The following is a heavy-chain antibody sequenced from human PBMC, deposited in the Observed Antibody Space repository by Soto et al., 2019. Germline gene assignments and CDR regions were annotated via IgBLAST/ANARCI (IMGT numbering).Heavy chain of an antibody. CDR1: GSRFSNYV. V-gene: IGHV1-69*06. Sequence: QVQLVQSXAEVKTPGSSLKVSCTVSGSRFSNYVISWVRQAPGHGLEWLGRIIPIFNTTQYAQKFQGRVTITADKSTNTASLELSSLRSDDTAVYYCAREGRGKKAGYNGLVSLGYWGQGTLVTVSS. J-gene: IGHJ4*02. CDR3: AREGRGKKAGYNGLVSLGY. CDR2: IIPIFNTT. D-gene: IGHD2-2*02.